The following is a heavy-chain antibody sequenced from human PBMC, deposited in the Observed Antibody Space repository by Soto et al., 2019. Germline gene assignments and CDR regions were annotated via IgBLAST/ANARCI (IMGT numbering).Heavy chain of an antibody. CDR1: RGSISSCGYY. V-gene: IGHV4-31*03. CDR3: ASGLVTTLHY. D-gene: IGHD4-17*01. CDR2: IYYSGST. Sequence: PSETLSLTCTVSRGSISSCGYYWSWIRQHPGKGLEWIGYIYYSGSTYYNPSLKSRVTISVDTSKNQFSLKLSSVTAADTAVYYCASGLVTTLHYWGQGTLVTVS. J-gene: IGHJ4*02.